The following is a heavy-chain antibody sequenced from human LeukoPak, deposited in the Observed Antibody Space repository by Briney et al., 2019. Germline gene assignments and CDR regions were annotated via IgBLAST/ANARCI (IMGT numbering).Heavy chain of an antibody. J-gene: IGHJ3*02. D-gene: IGHD3-22*01. CDR2: INAGNGNT. CDR1: GYTFTSYA. CDR3: ARDPPYYYDSSERAFDI. V-gene: IGHV1-3*01. Sequence: ASVKVSCKASGYTFTSYAMHWVRQAPGQRLEWMGWINAGNGNTKYSQKFQGRVTITRDTSASTAYMELSSLRSEDTAVYYCARDPPYYYDSSERAFDIWGQGTMVTVSS.